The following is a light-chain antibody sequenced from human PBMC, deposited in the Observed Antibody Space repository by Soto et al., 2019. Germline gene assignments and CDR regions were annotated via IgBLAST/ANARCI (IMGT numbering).Light chain of an antibody. V-gene: IGKV1-39*01. CDR2: AAS. CDR1: QSISSY. CDR3: QQNYSTPYT. J-gene: IGKJ2*01. Sequence: DIQMTQSPSSLSASLGDRVTITCRASQSISSYLNWYQQKPGKAPNLLIYAASILENGVPSRFSGRGSGTDFSLTINCLQTEEFATYYCQQNYSTPYTFGQGTKLEIK.